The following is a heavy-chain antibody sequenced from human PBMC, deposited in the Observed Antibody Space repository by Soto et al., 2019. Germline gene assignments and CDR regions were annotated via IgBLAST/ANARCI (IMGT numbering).Heavy chain of an antibody. CDR1: GFTFTRYS. CDR3: ARESEDRTSNFDY. CDR2: ISSTTNYI. V-gene: IGHV3-21*06. J-gene: IGHJ4*02. Sequence: EVQLVESGGGLVKPGGSLRLSCAASGFTFTRYSMNWVRQAPGKGLEGVSAISSTTNYIYYGDSMKGGFTISRDNAKNSLYLEMNSLRAEDTAVYYCARESEDRTSNFDYWGQGTLVTVSS.